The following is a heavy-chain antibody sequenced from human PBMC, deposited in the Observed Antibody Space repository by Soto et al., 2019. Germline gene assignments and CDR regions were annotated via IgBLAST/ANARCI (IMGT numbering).Heavy chain of an antibody. CDR2: IYYSGST. D-gene: IGHD2-2*01. CDR3: ARGSVGYCSSTSCTDY. CDR1: GGSISSGDYY. Sequence: SETLSLTCTVSGGSISSGDYYWSWIRQPPGKGLEWIGYIYYSGSTYYNPSLKSRVTISVDTSKNQFSLKLSSVTAADTAVYYCARGSVGYCSSTSCTDYWGQGTLVTSPQ. J-gene: IGHJ4*02. V-gene: IGHV4-30-4*01.